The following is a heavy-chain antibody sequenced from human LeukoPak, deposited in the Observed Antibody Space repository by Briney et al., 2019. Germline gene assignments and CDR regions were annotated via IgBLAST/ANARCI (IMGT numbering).Heavy chain of an antibody. CDR1: GYTFTSYA. V-gene: IGHV1-3*01. CDR2: INAGNGNT. CDR3: AAPYSSGWYRDPFSAFDI. J-gene: IGHJ3*02. Sequence: GASVKVSCKASGYTFTSYAMHWVRQAPGQRLEWMGWINAGNGNTKYSQKFQGRVTITRDTSASTAYMELSSLRSEDTAVYYCAAPYSSGWYRDPFSAFDIWGQGTMVTVSS. D-gene: IGHD6-19*01.